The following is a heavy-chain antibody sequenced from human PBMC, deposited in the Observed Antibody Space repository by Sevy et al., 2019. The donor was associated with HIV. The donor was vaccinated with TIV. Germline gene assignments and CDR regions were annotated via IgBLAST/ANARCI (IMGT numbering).Heavy chain of an antibody. CDR2: INPSGGST. D-gene: IGHD2-2*01. CDR1: GYTFTNYY. J-gene: IGHJ4*02. Sequence: ASVKVSCKTSGYTFTNYYIHWGRQAPGRGLEWMGVINPSGGSTYYAQKFQGRVIMTGDTSTTTISMDLSSLRSEDTAVYFCARGDGTGRCFDSWGQGTLVTVSS. V-gene: IGHV1-46*03. CDR3: ARGDGTGRCFDS.